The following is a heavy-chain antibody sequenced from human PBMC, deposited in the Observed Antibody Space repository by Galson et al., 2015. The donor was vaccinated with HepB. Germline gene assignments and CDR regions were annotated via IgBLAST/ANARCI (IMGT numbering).Heavy chain of an antibody. CDR3: AGGGGYYYGSGSYRMGCGARCYYYYGMDV. J-gene: IGHJ6*02. Sequence: LSLTCTVSGGSISSYYWSWIRQPAGKGLEWIGRIYTSGSTNYNPSLKSRVTMSVDTSKNQFSLKLSSVTAADTAVYYCAGGGGYYYGSGSYRMGCGARCYYYYGMDVWGQGTTVTVSS. CDR2: IYTSGST. V-gene: IGHV4-4*07. CDR1: GGSISSYY. D-gene: IGHD3-10*01.